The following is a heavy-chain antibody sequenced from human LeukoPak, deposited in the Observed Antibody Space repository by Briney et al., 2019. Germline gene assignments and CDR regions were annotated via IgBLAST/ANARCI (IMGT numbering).Heavy chain of an antibody. D-gene: IGHD3-10*01. Sequence: PETLSLTCTVSGSSISSSSYYWGWIRQPPGKGLEWIGKINHSGSTNYNPSLKSRVTISVDTSKNQFSLKLSSVTAADTAVYYCATMAADYWGQGTLVTVSS. CDR1: GSSISSSSYY. CDR2: INHSGST. CDR3: ATMAADY. V-gene: IGHV4-39*07. J-gene: IGHJ4*02.